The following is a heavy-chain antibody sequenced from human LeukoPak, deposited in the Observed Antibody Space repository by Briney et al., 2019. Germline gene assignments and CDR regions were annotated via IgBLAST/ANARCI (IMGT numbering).Heavy chain of an antibody. Sequence: AAVKVSCKASGYTFTNYGISGVRQAPGQGLEWMGWISAYNGNTNYAQKLQGRVTMTTDTYTSRAYMELRSLRSDDTAVYYCARDNHWGYDSLYSGQGTLVTVSS. CDR2: ISAYNGNT. J-gene: IGHJ4*02. V-gene: IGHV1-18*01. CDR1: GYTFTNYG. CDR3: ARDNHWGYDSLY. D-gene: IGHD3-16*01.